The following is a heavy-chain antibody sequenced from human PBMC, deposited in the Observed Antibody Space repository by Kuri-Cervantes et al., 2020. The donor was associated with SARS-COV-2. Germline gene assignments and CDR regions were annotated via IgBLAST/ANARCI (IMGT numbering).Heavy chain of an antibody. CDR3: ARDVNIVVVTVYYYGMDV. J-gene: IGHJ6*02. CDR1: GFTFSSYS. Sequence: GGSLRLSCAASGFTFSSYSMNLVRQAPGKGLEWVSYISSSRSTIYYAVSVKGRFTISRDNDKNSLYLQMNSLRAEDTAVYYCARDVNIVVVTVYYYGMDVWGQGTTVTVSS. D-gene: IGHD2-2*01. V-gene: IGHV3-48*01. CDR2: ISSSRSTI.